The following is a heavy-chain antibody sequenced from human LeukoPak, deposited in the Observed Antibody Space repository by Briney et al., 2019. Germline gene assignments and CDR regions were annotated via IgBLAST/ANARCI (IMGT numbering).Heavy chain of an antibody. Sequence: PGRSPRLSCAASGFTFSSYGMHWVRQAPGKGLEWVAVISYDGSNKYYADSVKGRFTISRDNSKNTLYLQMNSLRAEDTAVYYCAKDNGALVVVPAANFDYWGQGTLVTVSS. CDR3: AKDNGALVVVPAANFDY. CDR1: GFTFSSYG. D-gene: IGHD2-2*01. J-gene: IGHJ4*02. CDR2: ISYDGSNK. V-gene: IGHV3-30*18.